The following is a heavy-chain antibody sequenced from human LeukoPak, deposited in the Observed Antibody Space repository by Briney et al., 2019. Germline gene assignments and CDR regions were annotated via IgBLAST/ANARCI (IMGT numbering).Heavy chain of an antibody. CDR1: GFTFSSYW. CDR3: ARDRTPPGYYGSGSYYASNGMDV. CDR2: VNSDGYST. D-gene: IGHD3-10*01. V-gene: IGHV3-74*01. J-gene: IGHJ6*02. Sequence: GGSLRLSCAASGFTFSSYWMHWVRQVPGRGLVWVSRVNSDGYSTSYADSVKGRFTISRDNAKNTLYLQMNSLRAEDTAVYYCARDRTPPGYYGSGSYYASNGMDVWGQGTTVTVSS.